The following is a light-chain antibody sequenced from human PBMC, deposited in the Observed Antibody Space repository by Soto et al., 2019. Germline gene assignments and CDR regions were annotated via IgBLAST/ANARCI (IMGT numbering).Light chain of an antibody. Sequence: QSALTQPASVSGSPGQSITISCTGTSSDVGGHNYVSWYQQHPGKAPKLIIYEVSNRPSGVSNRFSGSKSGNTASLTISGLQAEDEADYYCSSYAGSTVVFGGGTKLTVL. V-gene: IGLV2-14*01. CDR2: EVS. CDR3: SSYAGSTVV. J-gene: IGLJ2*01. CDR1: SSDVGGHNY.